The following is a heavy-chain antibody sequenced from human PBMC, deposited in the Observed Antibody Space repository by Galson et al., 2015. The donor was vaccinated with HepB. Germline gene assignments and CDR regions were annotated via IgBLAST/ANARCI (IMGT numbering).Heavy chain of an antibody. CDR3: ARDPVYCTGGSCYSGGADAFDI. Sequence: LRLSCATSGFTFSHYGMHWVRQAPGKGLEWVAFMRFDGSNEYYAESVRGRFTISRDNSKNKLFLQMNSLRAEDTAVYYCARDPVYCTGGSCYSGGADAFDIWGQGTKVTVSS. V-gene: IGHV3-30*02. J-gene: IGHJ3*02. CDR1: GFTFSHYG. D-gene: IGHD2-15*01. CDR2: MRFDGSNE.